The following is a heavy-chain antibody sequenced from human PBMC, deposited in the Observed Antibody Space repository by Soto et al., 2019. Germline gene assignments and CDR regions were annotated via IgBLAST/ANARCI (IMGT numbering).Heavy chain of an antibody. V-gene: IGHV4-59*12. Sequence: PSETLSLTCTVSGGSISSYYWSWIRQPPGKGLEWIGYIYYSGSTNYNPSLKSRVTISVDTSKNQFSLKLSSVTAADTAVYYCARDPIYDSSGYYYGRIGNYWGQGTLVTVSS. CDR3: ARDPIYDSSGYYYGRIGNY. CDR2: IYYSGST. J-gene: IGHJ4*02. D-gene: IGHD3-22*01. CDR1: GGSISSYY.